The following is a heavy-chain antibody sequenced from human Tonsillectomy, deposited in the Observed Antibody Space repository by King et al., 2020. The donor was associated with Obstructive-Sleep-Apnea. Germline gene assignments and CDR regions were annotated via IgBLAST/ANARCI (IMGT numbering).Heavy chain of an antibody. V-gene: IGHV3-23*04. CDR1: GFTFSSYA. D-gene: IGHD6-13*01. J-gene: IGHJ5*02. CDR3: AKDQGPDSGGWYSTKINWFDP. CDR2: ISGSGGST. Sequence: VQLVESGGGLVQPGGSLRLSCAASGFTFSSYAMSWVRQAPGKGLAWVSAISGSGGSTYYADSVKGRFTISRDNSKNKLYLQMNSLRAEDTAVYYGAKDQGPDSGGWYSTKINWFDPWGQGTLVTVSS.